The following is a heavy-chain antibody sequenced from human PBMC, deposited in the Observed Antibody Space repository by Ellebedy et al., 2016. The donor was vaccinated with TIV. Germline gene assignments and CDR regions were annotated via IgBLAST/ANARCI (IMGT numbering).Heavy chain of an antibody. D-gene: IGHD2-15*01. CDR1: GVSISSYY. CDR3: VGESCSGGDCYSNY. V-gene: IGHV4-4*07. J-gene: IGHJ4*02. CDR2: VFHTGAT. Sequence: PSETLSLTCTVSGVSISSYYWSWIRQPAGKGLEWIGRVFHTGATNYSPSLRSRVTMSIDTSRNQFSLKLSSVTAADTAVYYCVGESCSGGDCYSNYWGQGTLFTVSS.